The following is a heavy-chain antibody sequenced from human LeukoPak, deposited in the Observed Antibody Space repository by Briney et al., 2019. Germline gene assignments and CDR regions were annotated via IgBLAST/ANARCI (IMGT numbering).Heavy chain of an antibody. J-gene: IGHJ5*02. CDR2: IYSGGST. D-gene: IGHD2-15*01. Sequence: GGSLRLSCAASGFTVSSNYMSWVRQAPGKGLEWVSVIYSGGSTYYADSVKGRFTISRDNSKNTLYLQMNSLRAEDTAVYYCAAFRGRVQGWFDPWGQGTLVTVSS. CDR1: GFTVSSNY. CDR3: AAFRGRVQGWFDP. V-gene: IGHV3-66*02.